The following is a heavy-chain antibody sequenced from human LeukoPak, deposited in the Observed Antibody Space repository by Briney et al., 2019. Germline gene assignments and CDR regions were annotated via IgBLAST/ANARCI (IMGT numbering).Heavy chain of an antibody. CDR1: GGSLSSYY. CDR2: IYSGKT. D-gene: IGHD5-18*01. V-gene: IGHV4-59*01. CDR3: ARGFEYNYRYTFGY. Sequence: SETLSLTCTVSGGSLSSYYWSWIRQPPGKGLEWIGYIYSGKTDYNPSLKSRVTISVDTSKNQFSLKLSSVSAADTAVYYCARGFEYNYRYTFGYWGQGTLVTVSS. J-gene: IGHJ4*02.